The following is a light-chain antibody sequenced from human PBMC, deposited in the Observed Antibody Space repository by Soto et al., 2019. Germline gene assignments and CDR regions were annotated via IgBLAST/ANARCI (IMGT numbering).Light chain of an antibody. J-gene: IGLJ2*01. CDR2: DNN. CDR3: GTWDSSLSADVV. Sequence: QSVLTQPPSVSAAQGQTVTISCSGSSSNIGNNYVSWYQQLPGTAPKLLIYDNNKRPSGIPDRFSGSKSGTSATLGITGLQTGDEADYYCGTWDSSLSADVVFGGGTKLTVL. V-gene: IGLV1-51*01. CDR1: SSNIGNNY.